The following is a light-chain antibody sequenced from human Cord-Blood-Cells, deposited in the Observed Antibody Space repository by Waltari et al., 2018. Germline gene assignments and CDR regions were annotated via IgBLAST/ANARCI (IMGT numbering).Light chain of an antibody. CDR2: DVS. CDR3: SSYTSSSTPV. CDR1: SSDVGGYNY. J-gene: IGLJ3*02. Sequence: QSALTQPASVSGSPGQSITIPCPGTSSDVGGYNYVSWYQQHPGKAPKLMIYDVSNRPSGVSKRFSGSKSGNTASLTISGLQAEDEADYYCSSYTSSSTPVFGGGTKLTVL. V-gene: IGLV2-14*01.